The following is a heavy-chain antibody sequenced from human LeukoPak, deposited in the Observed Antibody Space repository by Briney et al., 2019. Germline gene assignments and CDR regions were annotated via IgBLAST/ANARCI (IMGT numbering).Heavy chain of an antibody. CDR2: ISSSSSTI. CDR1: GFTFSNAW. Sequence: GGSLRLSCAASGFTFSNAWMSWVRQAPGKGLEWVSYISSSSSTIYYADSVKGRFTISRDNAKNSLYLQMNSLRAEDTALYYCARLGVGATRDAFDIWGQGTMVTVSS. V-gene: IGHV3-48*01. J-gene: IGHJ3*02. CDR3: ARLGVGATRDAFDI. D-gene: IGHD1-26*01.